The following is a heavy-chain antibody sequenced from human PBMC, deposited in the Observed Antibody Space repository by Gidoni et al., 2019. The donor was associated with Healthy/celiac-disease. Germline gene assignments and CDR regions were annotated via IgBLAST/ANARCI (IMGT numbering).Heavy chain of an antibody. CDR1: VFTFSSYS. V-gene: IGHV3-48*02. Sequence: EVQLVASGGGLVQPGGSLRLSCAAFVFTFSSYSMNWVRQAPGKGREGVSYISSSSSTIYYADFVKGRFTISRDNAKNSLYLQMNSLRDEDTAVYYCARDFNGSGTPFGYWGQGTLVTVSS. CDR2: ISSSSSTI. J-gene: IGHJ4*02. D-gene: IGHD3-10*01. CDR3: ARDFNGSGTPFGY.